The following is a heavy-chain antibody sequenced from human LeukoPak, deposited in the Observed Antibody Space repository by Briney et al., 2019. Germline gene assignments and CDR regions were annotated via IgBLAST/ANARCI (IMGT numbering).Heavy chain of an antibody. Sequence: GGSLRLSCAASGFTFSSYEMNWVRQAPGKGLEWVSYISSSGSTIYYADSVKGRFTISRDNAKNSPYLQMNSLRAEDTAVYYCARDSGFTMVRGAIDPWGQGTLVTVSS. V-gene: IGHV3-48*03. CDR1: GFTFSSYE. CDR3: ARDSGFTMVRGAIDP. D-gene: IGHD3-10*01. CDR2: ISSSGSTI. J-gene: IGHJ5*02.